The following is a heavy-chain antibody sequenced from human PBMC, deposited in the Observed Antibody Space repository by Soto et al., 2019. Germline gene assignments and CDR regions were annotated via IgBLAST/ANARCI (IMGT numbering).Heavy chain of an antibody. J-gene: IGHJ4*02. D-gene: IGHD3-22*01. V-gene: IGHV1-46*01. CDR3: ARDGRPLYYYDSSGQGVDY. CDR2: INPSGGST. Sequence: GASVKVSCKASGYTFTSYYMHWVRQAPGQGLEWMGIINPSGGSTSYAQKFQGRVTMTRDTSTSTVYMGLSSLRSEDTAVYYCARDGRPLYYYDSSGQGVDYWGQGTLVTVSS. CDR1: GYTFTSYY.